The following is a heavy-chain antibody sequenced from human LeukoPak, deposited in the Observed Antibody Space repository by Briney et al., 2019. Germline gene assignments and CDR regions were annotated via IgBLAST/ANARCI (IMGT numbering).Heavy chain of an antibody. CDR3: ARALVIRQGVHDAFDI. V-gene: IGHV3-48*03. CDR1: GFTFSSYE. CDR2: ISSSGSTI. Sequence: QPGGSLRLSCAASGFTFSSYEMNWVRQAPGKGLEWVSYISSSGSTIYYADSVKGRFTISRDNAKNSLYLQMNSLRAEDTALYYCARALVIRQGVHDAFDIWGQGTMVTVSS. J-gene: IGHJ3*02. D-gene: IGHD3-16*02.